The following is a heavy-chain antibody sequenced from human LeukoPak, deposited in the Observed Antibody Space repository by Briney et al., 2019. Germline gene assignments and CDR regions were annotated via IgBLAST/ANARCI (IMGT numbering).Heavy chain of an antibody. CDR3: TKAVGGGRDAYDV. D-gene: IGHD3-16*01. CDR1: RITFRHHA. J-gene: IGHJ3*01. V-gene: IGHV3-23*01. CDR2: IFDSGAPS. Sequence: QPGGSLRLSCVASRITFRHHAMNWVRQAPGKGLEWVSSIFDSGAPSYYSDSVKGRFTISRDNSRDTLYLQMENLRAEDSATYYCTKAVGGGRDAYDVWGQGTRVIVSS.